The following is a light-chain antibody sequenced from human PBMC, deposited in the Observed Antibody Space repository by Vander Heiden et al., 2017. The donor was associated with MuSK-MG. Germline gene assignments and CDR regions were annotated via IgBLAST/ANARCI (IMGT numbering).Light chain of an antibody. CDR3: QQDDSVPRT. J-gene: IGKJ5*01. CDR1: QDISNY. V-gene: IGKV1-33*01. Sequence: IQITDSPSSLSASVGDRVTITCQASQDISNYLNWYQQKPGKAPKLLIYNASNLQTGVPLRFSGSGSGTNFTFTISSLQPEDVATYYCQQDDSVPRTFGQGTRLDIK. CDR2: NAS.